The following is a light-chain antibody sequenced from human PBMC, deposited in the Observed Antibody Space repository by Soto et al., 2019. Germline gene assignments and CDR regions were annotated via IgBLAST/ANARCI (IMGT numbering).Light chain of an antibody. CDR1: QSIGSW. J-gene: IGKJ1*01. CDR3: QQYRSYSPWT. CDR2: KAS. Sequence: DIQMTQSPSTLSASVGDRVTITCRANQSIGSWLAWYQQKPGKALKLLIYKASSLESGVPSRFSGSGSGTEFTLTISSLQPDDFASYYCQQYRSYSPWTFGQGTKVEIK. V-gene: IGKV1-5*03.